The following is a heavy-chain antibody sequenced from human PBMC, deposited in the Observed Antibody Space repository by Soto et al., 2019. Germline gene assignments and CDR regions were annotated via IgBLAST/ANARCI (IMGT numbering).Heavy chain of an antibody. Sequence: QVQLVQSGAEVKKPGASVKVSCKASGYTFTSYYMHWVRQAPGQGLEWMGIINPSGGSTSYAQKFQGRVTMTXDXSXSXFYMELSSLRSEDTAVYYCARERTVTTLGHGAGFFYYYGMDVWGQGTTVTVSS. V-gene: IGHV1-46*03. CDR2: INPSGGST. CDR1: GYTFTSYY. J-gene: IGHJ6*02. CDR3: ARERTVTTLGHGAGFFYYYGMDV. D-gene: IGHD4-17*01.